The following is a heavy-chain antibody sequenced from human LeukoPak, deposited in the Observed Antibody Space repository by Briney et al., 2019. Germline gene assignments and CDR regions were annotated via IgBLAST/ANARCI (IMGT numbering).Heavy chain of an antibody. CDR2: IYYSGST. V-gene: IGHV4-59*01. D-gene: IGHD3-22*01. Sequence: SETLSLTCTASGGSISSYYWSWIRQPPGKGLEWIGYIYYSGSTNYNPSLKSRVTISVDTSKNQFSLKLSSVTAADTAVYYCARNYYDSSGYYEPNWFAPWGQGTLVTVSS. CDR1: GGSISSYY. J-gene: IGHJ5*02. CDR3: ARNYYDSSGYYEPNWFAP.